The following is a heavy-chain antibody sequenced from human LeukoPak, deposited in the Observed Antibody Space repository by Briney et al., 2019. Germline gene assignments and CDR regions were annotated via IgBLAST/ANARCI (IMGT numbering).Heavy chain of an antibody. V-gene: IGHV1-69*05. D-gene: IGHD3-22*01. CDR2: IIPIFGTA. CDR1: GYTFTGYY. J-gene: IGHJ1*01. CDR3: ATHDSSGYYGTGYFQH. Sequence: ASVKVSCKASGYTFTGYYMHWVRRAPGQGLEWMGRIIPIFGTANYAQKFQGRVTITTDESTSTAYMELSSLRSEDTAVYYCATHDSSGYYGTGYFQHWGQGTLVTVSS.